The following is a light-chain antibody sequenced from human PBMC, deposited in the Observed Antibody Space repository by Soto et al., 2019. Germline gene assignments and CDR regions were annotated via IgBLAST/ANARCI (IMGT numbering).Light chain of an antibody. CDR1: SSGIGSYDL. V-gene: IGLV2-23*02. CDR3: CSFADFTYV. CDR2: EVT. Sequence: QSALTQPASVSGSPGQSITISCTGTSSGIGSYDLVSWYQQHPGTAPKLIIYEVTKRPSGVSTRFSGSKSGNTASLTISGLQAVDEADYYCCSFADFTYVFGTGTKV. J-gene: IGLJ1*01.